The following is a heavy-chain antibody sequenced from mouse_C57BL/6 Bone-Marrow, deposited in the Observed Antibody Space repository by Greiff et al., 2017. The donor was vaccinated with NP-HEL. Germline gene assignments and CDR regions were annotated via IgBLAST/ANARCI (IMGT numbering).Heavy chain of an antibody. Sequence: EVKLMESGGGLVQSGRSLRLSCATSGFTFSDFYMEWVRQAPGKGLEWIAASRNKANDYTTEYSASVKGRFIVSRDTSQSILYLQMNALRAEDTAIYYCAREIYYDYGGAMDYWGQGTSVTVSS. CDR3: AREIYYDYGGAMDY. D-gene: IGHD2-4*01. J-gene: IGHJ4*01. CDR1: GFTFSDFY. V-gene: IGHV7-1*01. CDR2: SRNKANDYTT.